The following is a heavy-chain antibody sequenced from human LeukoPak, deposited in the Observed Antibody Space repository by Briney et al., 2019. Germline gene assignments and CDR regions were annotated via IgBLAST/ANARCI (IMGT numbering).Heavy chain of an antibody. Sequence: GRSLRLSCAASGFTFSSYGMHWVRQAPGKGLEWVAVISYDGSNKYYADSVKGRFTISRDNSKNTLYLQMNSLRAEDTAVYYCASGGGYDFSYFDYWGQGTLVTVSS. D-gene: IGHD3-3*01. CDR1: GFTFSSYG. V-gene: IGHV3-30*03. CDR2: ISYDGSNK. J-gene: IGHJ4*02. CDR3: ASGGGYDFSYFDY.